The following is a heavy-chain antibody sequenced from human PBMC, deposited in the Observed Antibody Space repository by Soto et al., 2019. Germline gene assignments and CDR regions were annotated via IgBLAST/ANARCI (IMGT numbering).Heavy chain of an antibody. V-gene: IGHV6-1*01. CDR2: TYYRSKWYN. D-gene: IGHD6-19*01. CDR1: GDSVFSSTAA. J-gene: IGHJ3*02. CDR3: ARDRSGSGWFNAFDT. Sequence: SQTLSLTCAISGDSVFSSTAACNWIRQSPSRGLEWLGRTYYRSKWYNDYAVSVKSRITINPDTSKHQFSLQLNSVTPEDTAVYYCARDRSGSGWFNAFDTWGHGTMVTVSS.